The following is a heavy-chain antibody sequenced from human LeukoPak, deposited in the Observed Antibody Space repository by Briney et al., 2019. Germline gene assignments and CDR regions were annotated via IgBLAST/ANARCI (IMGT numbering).Heavy chain of an antibody. V-gene: IGHV1-2*02. CDR1: GYTFTDYY. J-gene: IGHJ4*02. Sequence: EASVKVSCKASGYTFTDYYIHWVRQAPGQGLEWMGWINPKSGDTNYEQKFQGRVTMTRDTSVSTAYMELSGLRSDDTAMYYCARVYYGGKTPSPGGHWGQGTLVTVSS. CDR2: INPKSGDT. D-gene: IGHD4-23*01. CDR3: ARVYYGGKTPSPGGH.